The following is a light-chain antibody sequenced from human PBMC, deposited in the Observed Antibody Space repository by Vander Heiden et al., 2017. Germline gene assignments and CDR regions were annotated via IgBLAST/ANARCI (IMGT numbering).Light chain of an antibody. Sequence: QSALTQPPSVSGSPGQSVTIPCTGTSSDVGSYNRVSWYQQPPGTAPKLMIYEVSNRPSGVPDRFSGSKSGNTASLTISGLQAEDEADYYCSSYTSSSTLVFGGGTKLTVL. V-gene: IGLV2-18*02. CDR2: EVS. CDR1: SSDVGSYNR. J-gene: IGLJ2*01. CDR3: SSYTSSSTLV.